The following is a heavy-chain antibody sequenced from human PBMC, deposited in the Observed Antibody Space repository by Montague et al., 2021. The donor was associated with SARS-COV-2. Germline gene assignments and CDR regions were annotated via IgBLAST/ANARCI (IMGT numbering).Heavy chain of an antibody. CDR2: ISYDGSNK. Sequence: SLRLSCAVSGFTFSSYAMHWVRQAPGKGLEWVAVISYDGSNKYYADSVKGRFTISRDNSKNTLYLQMNSLRAEDMAVYYCARPALESYSKSWYLDYWGQGTLVTVSS. V-gene: IGHV3-30*04. D-gene: IGHD6-13*01. J-gene: IGHJ4*02. CDR3: ARPALESYSKSWYLDY. CDR1: GFTFSSYA.